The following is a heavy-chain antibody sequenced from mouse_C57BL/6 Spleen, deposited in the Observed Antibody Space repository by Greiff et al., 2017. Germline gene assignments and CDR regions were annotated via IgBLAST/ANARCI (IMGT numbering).Heavy chain of an antibody. V-gene: IGHV1-64*01. CDR3: AINWDGGAMDY. CDR2: IHPNSGST. Sequence: QVQLQQPGAELVKPGASVKLSCKASGYTFPSYWMHWVKQRPGQGLEWIGMIHPNSGSTNYTEKFKSKDTLTVDNSSSTAYMQLSSLTSEDSAVYYCAINWDGGAMDYWGQGTSVTVSS. J-gene: IGHJ4*01. CDR1: GYTFPSYW. D-gene: IGHD4-1*01.